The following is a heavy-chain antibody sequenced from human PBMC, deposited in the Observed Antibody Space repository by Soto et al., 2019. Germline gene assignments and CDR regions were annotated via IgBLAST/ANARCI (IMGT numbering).Heavy chain of an antibody. CDR1: GFTFSSYW. Sequence: PGGSLRLSCAASGFTFSSYWMHWVRQAPGKGLVWVSRINSDGSSTSYADSVKGRFTISRDNAKNTLYLQMNSLRAEDTAVYYCARALEVNFWSGYSYYYGMDVWGQGTTVTVSS. CDR3: ARALEVNFWSGYSYYYGMDV. CDR2: INSDGSST. V-gene: IGHV3-74*01. D-gene: IGHD3-3*01. J-gene: IGHJ6*02.